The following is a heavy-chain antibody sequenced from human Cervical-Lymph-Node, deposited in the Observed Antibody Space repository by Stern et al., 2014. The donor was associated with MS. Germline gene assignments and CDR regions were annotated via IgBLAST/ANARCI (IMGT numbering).Heavy chain of an antibody. J-gene: IGHJ4*02. CDR1: GYTFTSYA. V-gene: IGHV1-3*01. Sequence: QVQLVESGAEVKKPGASVKVSCKASGYTFTSYAMHWVRQAPGQRLEWMGWINAGNGNTKYSQKFQGRVTITRDTSASTAYMELSSLRSEDTAVYYCARKGLYYYDSSGYDYWGQGTLVTVSS. CDR3: ARKGLYYYDSSGYDY. CDR2: INAGNGNT. D-gene: IGHD3-22*01.